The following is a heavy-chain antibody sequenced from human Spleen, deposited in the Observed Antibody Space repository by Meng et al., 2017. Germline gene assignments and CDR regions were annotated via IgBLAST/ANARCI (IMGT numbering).Heavy chain of an antibody. Sequence: SVKVSCKASGGTFSSYAISWVRQAPGQGLEWMGGIIPIFGTANYAQKFQGRVTITADKSTSTAYMELSSLRSEDTAVYYCARQGTRYCTNGVCSEFDYWGQGTLVTVSS. J-gene: IGHJ4*02. CDR3: ARQGTRYCTNGVCSEFDY. V-gene: IGHV1-69*06. CDR2: IIPIFGTA. D-gene: IGHD2-8*01. CDR1: GGTFSSYA.